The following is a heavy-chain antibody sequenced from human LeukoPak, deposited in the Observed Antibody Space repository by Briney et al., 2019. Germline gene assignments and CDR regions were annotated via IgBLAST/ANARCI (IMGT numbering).Heavy chain of an antibody. D-gene: IGHD1-26*01. J-gene: IGHJ4*02. CDR3: ARDLDSGSYYFDY. CDR1: GGTFSSYA. V-gene: IGHV1-69*05. CDR2: IIPIFGTA. Sequence: SSAKVSCKASGGTFSSYAISWVRQAPGQGLEWMGRIIPIFGTANYAQKFQGRVTITTDESTSTAYMELSSLRSEDTAVYYCARDLDSGSYYFDYWGQGTLVTVSS.